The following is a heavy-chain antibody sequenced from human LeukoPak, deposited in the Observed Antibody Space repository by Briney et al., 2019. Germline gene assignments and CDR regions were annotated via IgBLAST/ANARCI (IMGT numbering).Heavy chain of an antibody. CDR1: GFSFSDAW. J-gene: IGHJ3*01. D-gene: IGHD5-12*01. CDR2: IKSKADGGTT. Sequence: PGGSLRLSCAASGFSFSDAWMSWVRQAPGKGLEWVGRIKSKADGGTTDYTAPVKGRFTISKDDSRNTLYLQMNSLNIDDTAIYFCTRIGGYAGHDAFDFWGQGTKVTVSS. CDR3: TRIGGYAGHDAFDF. V-gene: IGHV3-15*01.